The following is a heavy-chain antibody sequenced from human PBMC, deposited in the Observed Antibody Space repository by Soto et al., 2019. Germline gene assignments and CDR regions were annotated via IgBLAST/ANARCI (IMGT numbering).Heavy chain of an antibody. Sequence: GGSLRLSCAASGFTFDDYAMHWVRQAPGKGLEWVSGISWNSGSIGYADSVKGRFTISRDNAKNSLYLQMNSLRAEDTALYYCAKELGGYDSRGAFDIWGQGTMVTVSS. V-gene: IGHV3-9*01. J-gene: IGHJ3*02. D-gene: IGHD5-12*01. CDR3: AKELGGYDSRGAFDI. CDR2: ISWNSGSI. CDR1: GFTFDDYA.